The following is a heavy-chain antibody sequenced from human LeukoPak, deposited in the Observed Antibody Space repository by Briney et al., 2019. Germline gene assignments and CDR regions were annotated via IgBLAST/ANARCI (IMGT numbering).Heavy chain of an antibody. D-gene: IGHD3-22*01. V-gene: IGHV3-30*18. CDR1: GFTFSSYG. CDR2: ISYDGRNK. CDR3: AKADNYYDSSGLSQL. Sequence: GGSLRLSCAVSGFTFSSYGMHWVRHAPSKGLEWVAVISYDGRNKYHAESVKGRFTISRDNSKNTLYLQMNSLRAEDTAVYYCAKADNYYDSSGLSQLWGQETLVSVSS. J-gene: IGHJ4*02.